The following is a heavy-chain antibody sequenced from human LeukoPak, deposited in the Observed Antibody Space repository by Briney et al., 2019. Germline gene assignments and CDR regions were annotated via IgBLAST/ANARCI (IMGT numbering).Heavy chain of an antibody. CDR3: AKDIWFGEYYYYYYGMDV. Sequence: PGGSLRLSCAASGFTFSDYYMSWIRQAPGKGLEWVSYISSSGSTIYYADSVKGRFTISRDNAKNSLYLQMNSLRAEDTALYYCAKDIWFGEYYYYYYGMDVWGQGTTVTVSS. V-gene: IGHV3-11*01. CDR1: GFTFSDYY. CDR2: ISSSGSTI. D-gene: IGHD3-10*01. J-gene: IGHJ6*02.